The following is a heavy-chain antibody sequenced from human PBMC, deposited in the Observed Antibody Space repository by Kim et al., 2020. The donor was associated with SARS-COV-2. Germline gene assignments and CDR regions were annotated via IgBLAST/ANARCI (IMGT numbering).Heavy chain of an antibody. CDR3: VTPAGTYQV. V-gene: IGHV4-39*07. D-gene: IGHD6-19*01. CDR2: GST. Sequence: GSTYYNPTLKSRVTISVDTSKNQFSLKLSSVTAADTAVYYCVTPAGTYQVWGQGTLVTVSS. J-gene: IGHJ4*02.